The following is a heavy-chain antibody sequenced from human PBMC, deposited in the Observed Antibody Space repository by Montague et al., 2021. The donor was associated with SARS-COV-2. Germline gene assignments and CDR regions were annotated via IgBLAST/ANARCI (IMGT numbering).Heavy chain of an antibody. CDR3: VRLRPGGSLSGGMYYFDY. CDR2: XDWDDDK. Sequence: PALVKPTQTLTLTCTFSGFSLSTNGMCVSWIRQPPGKALEWLARXDWDDDKYYSTSLKTRLTISKDTSKNQVVLTMTSMDPVDTATYYCVRLRPGGSLSGGMYYFDYWGLGTLVTFSS. CDR1: GFSLSTNGMC. V-gene: IGHV2-70*11. D-gene: IGHD2-15*01. J-gene: IGHJ4*02.